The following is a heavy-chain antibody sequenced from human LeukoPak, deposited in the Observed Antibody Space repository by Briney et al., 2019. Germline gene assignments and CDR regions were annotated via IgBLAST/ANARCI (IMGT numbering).Heavy chain of an antibody. J-gene: IGHJ5*02. CDR3: AKDPSTYYYDSSGYPNWFDP. Sequence: GRSLRLSCAASGFTFSSYGMHWVRQAPGKGLEWVAVISYDGSNKYYADSVKGRFTISRDNSKNTLYLQMNSLRAEDTAVYYCAKDPSTYYYDSSGYPNWFDPWGQGTLVTVSS. D-gene: IGHD3-22*01. CDR2: ISYDGSNK. CDR1: GFTFSSYG. V-gene: IGHV3-30*18.